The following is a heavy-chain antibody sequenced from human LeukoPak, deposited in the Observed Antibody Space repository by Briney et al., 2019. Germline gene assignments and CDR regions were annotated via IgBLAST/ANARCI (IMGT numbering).Heavy chain of an antibody. V-gene: IGHV3-48*01. CDR1: GFTFSSDS. CDR3: ARGFGRFGHRFGY. Sequence: GGSLRLSCAASGFTFSSDSMNWVRQAPGKGLERVSYISSSSFTIHYAGSVKGRFTISRDNAKNSLYLQMNSLRAEDTAVYYCARGFGRFGHRFGYLGQGTLVTVSS. CDR2: ISSSSFTI. J-gene: IGHJ4*02. D-gene: IGHD3-10*01.